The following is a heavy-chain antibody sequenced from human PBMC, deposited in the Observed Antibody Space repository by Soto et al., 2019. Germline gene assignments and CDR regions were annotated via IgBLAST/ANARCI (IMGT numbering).Heavy chain of an antibody. J-gene: IGHJ4*02. CDR2: ISGSGGST. V-gene: IGHV3-23*01. CDR3: AKDLRDYYDSSGYYYS. CDR1: GFTFCSYA. Sequence: GGAPRLSCAASGFTFCSYALRRGRPAPGEGLEWVSAISGSGGSTYYADSVKGRFTISRDNSKNTLYLQMNSLRAEDTAVYYCAKDLRDYYDSSGYYYSWGQGTLVTVSS. D-gene: IGHD3-22*01.